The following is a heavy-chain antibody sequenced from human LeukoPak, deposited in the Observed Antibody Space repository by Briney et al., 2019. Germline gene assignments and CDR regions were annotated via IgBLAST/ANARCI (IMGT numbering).Heavy chain of an antibody. CDR2: ISGSGGST. CDR3: ARDITSGTFDP. D-gene: IGHD2-2*01. V-gene: IGHV3-23*01. CDR1: GFTFSSYA. Sequence: GGSLRLSCAASGFTFSSYAMSWVRQAPGKGLEWVSSISGSGGSTYYADSVKGRFTISRDNSKNTLYLQMNSLRAEDTAVYYCARDITSGTFDPWGQGTLVTVSS. J-gene: IGHJ5*02.